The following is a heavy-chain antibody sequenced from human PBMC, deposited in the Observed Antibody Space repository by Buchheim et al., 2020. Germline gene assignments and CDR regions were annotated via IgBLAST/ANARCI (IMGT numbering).Heavy chain of an antibody. D-gene: IGHD5-18*01. J-gene: IGHJ6*02. CDR1: GGSISSGGYY. Sequence: QVQLQESGPGLVKPSQTLSLTCTVSGGSISSGGYYWSWIRQHPGKGLEWIGYIYYSGSTYYNPSLKGRVTISVDTSKNQVSLKLSSVTAADTAVYYCARVPPGYSYGYGQAPYYYGMDVWGQGTT. CDR2: IYYSGST. V-gene: IGHV4-31*03. CDR3: ARVPPGYSYGYGQAPYYYGMDV.